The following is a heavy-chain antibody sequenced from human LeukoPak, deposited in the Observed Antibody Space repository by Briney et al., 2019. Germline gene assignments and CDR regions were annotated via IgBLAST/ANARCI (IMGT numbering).Heavy chain of an antibody. V-gene: IGHV4-39*01. CDR3: ARTTYYYDSSGYSLFDY. D-gene: IGHD3-22*01. Sequence: PSETLSLTCTVSGGSISSSSYYWGWIRQPPGKGLEWIGSIYYSGSTYCNPSLKSRVTISVDTSKNQFSLKLSSVTAAETAVYYCARTTYYYDSSGYSLFDYWGQGTLVTVSS. CDR2: IYYSGST. CDR1: GGSISSSSYY. J-gene: IGHJ4*02.